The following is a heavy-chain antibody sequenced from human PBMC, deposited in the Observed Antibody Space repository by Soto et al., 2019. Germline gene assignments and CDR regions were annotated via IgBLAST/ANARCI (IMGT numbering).Heavy chain of an antibody. CDR3: ARDGTTPHHNGFDL. CDR1: GGSISSGGYY. CDR2: VHYSGST. Sequence: QVLLQGSGPGLVKPSQTLSLTCTVSGGSISSGGYYWHWIRHRPGQGMEWIGHVHYSGSTSYNPSHKSRLTISLEASKNQFSLNLSSVTAADTAVYYWARDGTTPHHNGFDLWGQGTTVTVSS. D-gene: IGHD4-4*01. J-gene: IGHJ3*01. V-gene: IGHV4-31*03.